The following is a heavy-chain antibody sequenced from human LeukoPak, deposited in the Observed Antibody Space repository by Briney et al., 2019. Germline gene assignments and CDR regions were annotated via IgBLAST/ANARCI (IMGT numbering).Heavy chain of an antibody. CDR2: IRSDGSNT. CDR3: AIIPLGGRFDY. D-gene: IGHD3-10*01. CDR1: GFSFSDFD. J-gene: IGHJ4*02. Sequence: GGSLRLSCATSGFSFSDFDMQWDRQAPGQGLEWVAFIRSDGSNTYYGDSVKGRFTISRDNSKKILHLQMNSLRPGDTALYYCAIIPLGGRFDYWGQGTLVIVSS. V-gene: IGHV3-30*02.